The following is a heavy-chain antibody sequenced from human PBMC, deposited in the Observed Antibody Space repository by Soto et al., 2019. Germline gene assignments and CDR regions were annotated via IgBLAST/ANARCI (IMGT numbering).Heavy chain of an antibody. CDR2: IYSCGST. V-gene: IGHV3-66*03. Sequence: GGSLRLSCAASGFTVSSNYMSWVRQAPGKGLEWVSVIYSCGSTYYADSVKGRFTISRDNSKNTLYLQMSNLRPEDTAVYYCARDLSRGITMIGLEIHYWGQGTLVTVSS. J-gene: IGHJ4*02. D-gene: IGHD3-22*01. CDR1: GFTVSSNY. CDR3: ARDLSRGITMIGLEIHY.